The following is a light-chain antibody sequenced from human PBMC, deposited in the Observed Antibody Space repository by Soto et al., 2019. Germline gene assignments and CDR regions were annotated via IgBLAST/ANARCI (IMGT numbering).Light chain of an antibody. V-gene: IGKV3-20*01. Sequence: EIVLTQSPGTLSVSPGERATLSCRASQSVSSSYLAWYQQKLGQAPRLLIYGASSRATGIPDRFSGSGSGTDFTLTISRLEPEDCAVYYCQHYGSSLWTFGQGTKVEIK. CDR2: GAS. CDR1: QSVSSSY. J-gene: IGKJ1*01. CDR3: QHYGSSLWT.